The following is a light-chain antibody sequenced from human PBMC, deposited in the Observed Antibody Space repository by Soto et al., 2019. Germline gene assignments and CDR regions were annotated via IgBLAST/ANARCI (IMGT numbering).Light chain of an antibody. CDR1: QSVSSN. V-gene: IGKV3-15*01. Sequence: DIVMSQSPAILSVSPGERATLSCRASQSVSSNLAWYQQKPGQAPRLLIYGASTRATGIPARFSGSGSGTEYTLTISSLQSADFAVYYCQQYNNWPLTFGQGTRWISN. CDR2: GAS. J-gene: IGKJ1*01. CDR3: QQYNNWPLT.